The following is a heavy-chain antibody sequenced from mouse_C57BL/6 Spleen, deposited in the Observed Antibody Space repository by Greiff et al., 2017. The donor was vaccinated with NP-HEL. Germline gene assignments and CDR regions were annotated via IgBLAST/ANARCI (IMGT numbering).Heavy chain of an antibody. V-gene: IGHV1-19*01. J-gene: IGHJ2*01. CDR1: GYTFTDYY. CDR3: ARSDYYGSSYLDY. CDR2: INPYNGGT. Sequence: VQLQQSGPVLVKPGASVKMSCKASGYTFTDYYMNWVKQSHGKSLEWIGVINPYNGGTSYNQKFKGKATLTVDKSSSTAYMELNSLTSEDSAVYYCARSDYYGSSYLDYWGQGTTLTVSS. D-gene: IGHD1-1*01.